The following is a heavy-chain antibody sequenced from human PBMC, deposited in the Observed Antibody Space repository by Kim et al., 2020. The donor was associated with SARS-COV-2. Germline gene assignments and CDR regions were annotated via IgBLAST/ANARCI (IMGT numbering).Heavy chain of an antibody. CDR3: ARGLARVGTYLGD. V-gene: IGHV3-33*01. CDR2: IWYDGTNK. CDR1: GFIFSSYA. Sequence: GGSLRLSCVGSGFIFSSYAMHWVRQAPGKGLEWVALIWYDGTNKNYGDSVTGRFTISRDNFKNMVFLHMSSVRVEDTAIYYCARGLARVGTYLGDWGQGTALPVSS. J-gene: IGHJ1*01. D-gene: IGHD1-26*01.